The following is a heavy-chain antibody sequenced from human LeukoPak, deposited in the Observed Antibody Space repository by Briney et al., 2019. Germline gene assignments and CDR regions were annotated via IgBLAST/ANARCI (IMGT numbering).Heavy chain of an antibody. CDR2: IYYSGST. J-gene: IGHJ5*02. CDR3: ASHMTTVTRGWFDP. Sequence: PSETLSLTCTVSGGSISSSSYYWGWIRQPPGQGLEWIGSIYYSGSTYYNPSLKSRVTISVDTSKNQFSLKVSSVTAAETAVYYCASHMTTVTRGWFDPWGQGTLVTVSS. V-gene: IGHV4-39*01. CDR1: GGSISSSSYY. D-gene: IGHD4-17*01.